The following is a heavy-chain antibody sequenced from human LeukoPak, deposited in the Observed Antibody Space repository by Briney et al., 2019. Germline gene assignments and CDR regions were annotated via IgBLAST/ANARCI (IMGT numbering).Heavy chain of an antibody. D-gene: IGHD6-6*01. J-gene: IGHJ5*02. V-gene: IGHV1-69*04. CDR1: GGTFSSYA. CDR3: ARGGRSSSPWFDP. CDR2: IIPIFGIA. Sequence: ASVEVSCKASGGTFSSYAISWVRQAPGQGLEWMGRIIPIFGIANYAQRFQGRVTITADKSTSTAYMELSSLRSEDTAVYYCARGGRSSSPWFDPWGQGTLVTVSS.